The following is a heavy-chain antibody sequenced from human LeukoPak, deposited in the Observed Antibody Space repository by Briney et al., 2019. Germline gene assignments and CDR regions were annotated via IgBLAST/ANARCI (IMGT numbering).Heavy chain of an antibody. D-gene: IGHD1-14*01. CDR3: ARDCWNHDAFDI. V-gene: IGHV3-7*01. Sequence: GGSLRLSCAASGLTFSTYWMSWVRQSPEKGLEWVANIKQDGSESYYVDSVKGRFTISRDNAKNSLYLQMNSLRAEDTAVYYCARDCWNHDAFDIWGQGTMVTVSS. J-gene: IGHJ3*02. CDR1: GLTFSTYW. CDR2: IKQDGSES.